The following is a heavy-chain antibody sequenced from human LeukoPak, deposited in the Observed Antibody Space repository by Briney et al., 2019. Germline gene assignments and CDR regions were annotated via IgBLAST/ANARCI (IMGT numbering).Heavy chain of an antibody. Sequence: GGSLRLSCAASGFTFSSYAMHWVRQAPGKGLEWVAVISYDGSNKYYADSVKGRFTISGDNSKNTLYLQMNSLRAEDTAVYYCARDGVSNYYMDVWGKGTTITVSS. CDR3: ARDGVSNYYMDV. CDR2: ISYDGSNK. V-gene: IGHV3-30*01. J-gene: IGHJ6*03. CDR1: GFTFSSYA. D-gene: IGHD3-16*01.